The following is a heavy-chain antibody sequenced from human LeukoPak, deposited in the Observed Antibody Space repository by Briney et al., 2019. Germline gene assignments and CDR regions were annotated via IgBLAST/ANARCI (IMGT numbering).Heavy chain of an antibody. CDR1: GFSFSSYE. CDR3: VREGYGYNYAFDY. J-gene: IGHJ4*02. D-gene: IGHD5-24*01. Sequence: PGGSLRLSCSASGFSFSSYEMNWVRQAPGKGLEWVSYISHRGGSIHYADSVKGRFTISRDNAKNSVYLQMNSLRAEDTAIYYCVREGYGYNYAFDYWGQGTLVTVSS. CDR2: ISHRGGSI. V-gene: IGHV3-48*03.